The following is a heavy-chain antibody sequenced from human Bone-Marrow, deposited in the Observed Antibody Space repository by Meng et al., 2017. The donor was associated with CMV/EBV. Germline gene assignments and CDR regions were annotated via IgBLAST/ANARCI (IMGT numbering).Heavy chain of an antibody. Sequence: GGSISSGCYYWGWVRQHPGKGLEWIGYIYYSGCTYYNPSLKSRVTISLDTSKNQFSLKLSSVTAADTAVYYCAKGPDYYGSGSFFDYWGQGTLVTVSS. D-gene: IGHD3-10*01. V-gene: IGHV4-31*02. CDR3: AKGPDYYGSGSFFDY. J-gene: IGHJ4*02. CDR2: IYYSGCT. CDR1: GGSISSGCYY.